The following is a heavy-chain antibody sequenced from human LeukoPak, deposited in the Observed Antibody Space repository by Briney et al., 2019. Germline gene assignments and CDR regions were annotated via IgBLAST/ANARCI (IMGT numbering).Heavy chain of an antibody. Sequence: GGSLRLSCAASGFTFSRYWMTWVRQAPGKGLEWVSAISGSGGSTYYADSVKGRFTISRDNSKNTLYLQMNSLRAEDTAVYYCAKDTYSGSHYAPYYFDYWGQGTLVTVSS. CDR2: ISGSGGST. CDR1: GFTFSRYW. CDR3: AKDTYSGSHYAPYYFDY. V-gene: IGHV3-23*01. J-gene: IGHJ4*02. D-gene: IGHD1-26*01.